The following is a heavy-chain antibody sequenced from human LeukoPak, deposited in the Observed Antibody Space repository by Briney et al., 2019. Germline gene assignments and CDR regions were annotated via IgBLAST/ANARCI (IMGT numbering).Heavy chain of an antibody. J-gene: IGHJ4*02. V-gene: IGHV3-23*01. CDR2: ISGSGGST. D-gene: IGHD2-8*01. CDR3: AKGRKATGYCTNGVCYKDY. Sequence: GGSLRLSCAASGFTFSSYGMSWVRQAPGKGLEWVSAISGSGGSTYYADSVKGRFTISRDNSKNTLYLQMNSLRAEDTAVYYCAKGRKATGYCTNGVCYKDYWGQGTLVTVSS. CDR1: GFTFSSYG.